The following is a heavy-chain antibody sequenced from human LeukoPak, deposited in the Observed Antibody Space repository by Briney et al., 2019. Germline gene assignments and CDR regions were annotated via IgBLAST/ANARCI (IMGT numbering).Heavy chain of an antibody. CDR3: ANMRDGYNGEFAFDI. D-gene: IGHD5-24*01. Sequence: PGGSLRLSCAASGFTFGSYAMRWVRQAPGKGLEGVSVNYSGGSTYYADSVKGRFTISRDNSKNTLYLQMNSLRAEDTAVYYCANMRDGYNGEFAFDIWGQGTMVTVSS. CDR1: GFTFGSYA. J-gene: IGHJ3*02. V-gene: IGHV3-66*01. CDR2: NYSGGST.